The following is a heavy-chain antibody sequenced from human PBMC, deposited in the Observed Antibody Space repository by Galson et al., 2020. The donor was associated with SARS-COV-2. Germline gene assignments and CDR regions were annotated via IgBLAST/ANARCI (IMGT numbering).Heavy chain of an antibody. CDR3: ARGVGAPRRPYYYYYMDV. D-gene: IGHD1-26*01. J-gene: IGHJ6*03. CDR2: INNSGST. V-gene: IGHV4-34*01. CDR1: GGPFRSYY. Sequence: SPTLSLTCAASGGPFRSYYSSCIRKTTGKGLEWIREINNSGSTNYNPSLKSRVTISVDTSKNQFSLKLSSVTAADTAVYYCARGVGAPRRPYYYYYMDVWGKGTTVTVSS.